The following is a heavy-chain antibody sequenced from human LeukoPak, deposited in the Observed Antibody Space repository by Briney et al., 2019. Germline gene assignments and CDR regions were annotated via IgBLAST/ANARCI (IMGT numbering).Heavy chain of an antibody. CDR1: GYTFTSYG. J-gene: IGHJ4*02. V-gene: IGHV1-18*01. CDR2: ISAYNGNT. Sequence: ASVKVSCKASGYTFTSYGISWVRQAPGQGLEWMGWISAYNGNTNYAQKLQGRVTMTTDTSTSTAYMELRSLRSEDTAVYYCARVSIAVASNTLDYWGQGTLVTVSS. D-gene: IGHD6-19*01. CDR3: ARVSIAVASNTLDY.